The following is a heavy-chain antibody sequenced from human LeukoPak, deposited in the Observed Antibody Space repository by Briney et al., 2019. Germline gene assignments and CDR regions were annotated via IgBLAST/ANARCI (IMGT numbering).Heavy chain of an antibody. J-gene: IGHJ5*02. V-gene: IGHV4-30-4*01. D-gene: IGHD6-6*01. CDR3: ARARSSSSSDGWFDP. Sequence: SETLSLTCTVSGGSISSGDYYWSWIRQPPGKGLEWIGYIYHSGSTYYNPSLKSRVTISVDRSKNQFSLKLSSVTAADTAVYYCARARSSSSSDGWFDPWGQGTLVTVSS. CDR2: IYHSGST. CDR1: GGSISSGDYY.